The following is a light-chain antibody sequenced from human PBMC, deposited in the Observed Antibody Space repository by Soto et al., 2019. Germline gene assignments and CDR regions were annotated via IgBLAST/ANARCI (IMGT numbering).Light chain of an antibody. Sequence: QSVLTQPPSVSGTPGQTVSISCSGSASNLGGNPVNWYQHLPGAAPKLLIYTNHQRPSGVPVRFFGSRSGTSASLAITRLQAEDEADYYCQSYDSGLSAVLFGGGTKVTVL. J-gene: IGLJ2*01. CDR3: QSYDSGLSAVL. CDR1: ASNLGGNP. CDR2: TNH. V-gene: IGLV1-44*01.